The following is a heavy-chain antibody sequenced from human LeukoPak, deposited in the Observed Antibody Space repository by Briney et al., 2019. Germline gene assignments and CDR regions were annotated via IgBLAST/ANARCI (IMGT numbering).Heavy chain of an antibody. Sequence: PGGSLRLSCAASVFTFSSYSMNWVRQAPGKGLEWVSSISSSSSYIYYGDSVKGRFTISRDNAKNSLYLQMNSLRAEDTAVYYCARDLDSSGYYSWYFDYWGQGTLVTVSS. CDR3: ARDLDSSGYYSWYFDY. CDR1: VFTFSSYS. D-gene: IGHD3-22*01. J-gene: IGHJ4*02. V-gene: IGHV3-21*01. CDR2: ISSSSSYI.